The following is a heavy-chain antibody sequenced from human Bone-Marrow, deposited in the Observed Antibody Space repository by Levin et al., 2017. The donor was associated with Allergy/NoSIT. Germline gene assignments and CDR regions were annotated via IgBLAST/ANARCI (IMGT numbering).Heavy chain of an antibody. CDR3: ARSAGSSSTLGYFDL. Sequence: SETLSLTCTVSGGSISSYYWSWIRQPPGKGLEWIGYIYYSGSTNYNPSLKSRVTISVDTSKNQFSLKLSSVTAADTAVYYCARSAGSSSTLGYFDLWGRGTLVTVSS. CDR2: IYYSGST. J-gene: IGHJ2*01. CDR1: GGSISSYY. D-gene: IGHD6-6*01. V-gene: IGHV4-59*01.